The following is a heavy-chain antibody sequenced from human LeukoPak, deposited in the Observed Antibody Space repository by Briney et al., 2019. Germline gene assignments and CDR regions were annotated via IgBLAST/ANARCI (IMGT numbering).Heavy chain of an antibody. CDR3: ARGGLIAAAGYYYYYMDV. CDR1: GGTFSSYE. Sequence: ASVKVSCKASGGTFSSYEINWVRQATGQGLEWMGWMNPNSGNTGYAQKFQGRVTITRNTSISTAYMELSSLRSEDTAVYYCARGGLIAAAGYYYYYMDVWGKGTTVTVSS. CDR2: MNPNSGNT. V-gene: IGHV1-8*03. J-gene: IGHJ6*03. D-gene: IGHD6-13*01.